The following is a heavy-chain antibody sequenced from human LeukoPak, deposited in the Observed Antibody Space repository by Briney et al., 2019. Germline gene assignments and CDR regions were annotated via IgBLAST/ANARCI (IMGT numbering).Heavy chain of an antibody. CDR1: GGSISSYY. J-gene: IGHJ4*02. CDR3: ARTGYSSGWSSTYFDY. CDR2: IYYSGST. V-gene: IGHV4-59*01. Sequence: SETLSLTCTVSGGSISSYYWSWIRQPPRKGLEWMGYIYYSGSTNYNPSLKSRVTISVDTSKNQFSLKLSSVTAADTAVYYCARTGYSSGWSSTYFDYWGQGTLVTVSS. D-gene: IGHD6-19*01.